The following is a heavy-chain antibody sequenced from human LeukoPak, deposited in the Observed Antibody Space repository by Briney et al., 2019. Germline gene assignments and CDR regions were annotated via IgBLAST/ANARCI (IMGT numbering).Heavy chain of an antibody. D-gene: IGHD3-22*01. CDR1: GFTFSSYA. CDR2: ISGSGGST. Sequence: PGGSLRLSCAASGFTFSSYAMSWVRQAPGKGLEWVSAISGSGGSTYYADSVKGRFTISRDNSKNTLYLQMNSLRAEDTAVYYCXXXLSYYDSSGYNYWGQGTLVTVSS. CDR3: XXXLSYYDSSGYNY. J-gene: IGHJ4*02. V-gene: IGHV3-23*01.